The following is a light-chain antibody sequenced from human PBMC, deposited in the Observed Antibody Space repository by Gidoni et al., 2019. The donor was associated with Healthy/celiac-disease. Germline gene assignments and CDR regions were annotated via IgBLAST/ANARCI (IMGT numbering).Light chain of an antibody. V-gene: IGKV1-39*01. CDR2: AAS. Sequence: SQSISSYLNWYQQKPGKAPKLLIYAASSLQSGVPSRFSGSGSGTDFTLTITSLQPEDFATYYCQQSYSTPQYTFAXXTKLEIK. J-gene: IGKJ2*01. CDR3: QQSYSTPQYT. CDR1: QSISSY.